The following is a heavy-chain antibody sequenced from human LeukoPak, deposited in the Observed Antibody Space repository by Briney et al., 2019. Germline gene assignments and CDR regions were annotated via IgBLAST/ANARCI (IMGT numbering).Heavy chain of an antibody. Sequence: SQTLSLTCAVSGGSISSGGYSWSWIRQPPGKGLEWIGYIYHSGSTYYNPSLKGRVTISVDRSKNQFSLKLSSVTAADTAVYYCARRLLPNWFDPWGQGTLVTVSS. V-gene: IGHV4-30-2*01. J-gene: IGHJ5*02. D-gene: IGHD3-22*01. CDR2: IYHSGST. CDR3: ARRLLPNWFDP. CDR1: GGSISSGGYS.